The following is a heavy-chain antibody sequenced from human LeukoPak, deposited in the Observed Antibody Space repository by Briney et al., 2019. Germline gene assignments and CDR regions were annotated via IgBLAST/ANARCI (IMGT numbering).Heavy chain of an antibody. V-gene: IGHV1-69*05. J-gene: IGHJ6*02. CDR3: ARESLRGMDV. CDR1: GGTLSSYA. Sequence: SVKVSCKASGGTLSSYAISWVRQAPGQGLEWMGGIIPIFGTANYAQKFQGRVTMTTDTSTSTAYMDLRSLRSGDTAVYYCARESLRGMDVWGQGTTVTVSS. CDR2: IIPIFGTA. D-gene: IGHD5/OR15-5a*01.